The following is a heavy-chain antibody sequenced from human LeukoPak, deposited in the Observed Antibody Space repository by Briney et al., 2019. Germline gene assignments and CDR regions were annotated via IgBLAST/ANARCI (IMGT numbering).Heavy chain of an antibody. V-gene: IGHV4-4*07. CDR2: IYMSGST. D-gene: IGHD4/OR15-4a*01. J-gene: IGHJ4*02. CDR3: ARALNPLTGAYYFDY. CDR1: GASINSHY. Sequence: SETLSLTCSVSGASINSHYWTWIRQPAGKGLEWIGRIYMSGSTNYSPSLKSRVTMSVDTSKNQFSLNLISVTAADTAVYYCARALNPLTGAYYFDYWGQGTLVTVSS.